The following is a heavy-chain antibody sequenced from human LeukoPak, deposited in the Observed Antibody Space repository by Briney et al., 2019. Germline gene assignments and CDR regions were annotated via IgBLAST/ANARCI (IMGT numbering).Heavy chain of an antibody. CDR3: SGYYGSSGYGYFDY. J-gene: IGHJ4*02. CDR1: GFTFSSYS. V-gene: IGHV3-48*01. D-gene: IGHD3-22*01. Sequence: GGSLRLSCAASGFTFSSYSMNWVRQAPGKGLEWVSYISSSSSTLYYADSVKGRFTISRDKAKNSLYLQMNSLRAEDTAVYYCSGYYGSSGYGYFDYWGQGTLVTVSS. CDR2: ISSSSSTL.